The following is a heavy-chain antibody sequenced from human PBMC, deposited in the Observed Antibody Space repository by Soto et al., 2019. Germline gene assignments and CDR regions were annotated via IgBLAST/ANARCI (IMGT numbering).Heavy chain of an antibody. CDR2: INPSGGST. CDR3: ARDVGMASRPYLDY. Sequence: GPVKVSCKAAGYTFTTYYMYWVRQAPGQGLEWMGIINPSGGSTSFAQKFQGRVTMTRDTSTSTVYMELISLTSEDTAVYYCARDVGMASRPYLDYWGQGTLVTVSS. V-gene: IGHV1-46*01. J-gene: IGHJ4*02. D-gene: IGHD6-6*01. CDR1: GYTFTTYY.